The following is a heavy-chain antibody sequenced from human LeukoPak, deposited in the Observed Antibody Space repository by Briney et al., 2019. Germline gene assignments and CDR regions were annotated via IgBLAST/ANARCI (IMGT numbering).Heavy chain of an antibody. J-gene: IGHJ5*02. CDR3: ARAQLRFLEWLLYSWFDP. CDR2: MKQDGSEK. CDR1: GFTFSSYW. D-gene: IGHD3-3*01. Sequence: GGSLRLSCAASGFTFSSYWMSWVRQAPGKGLEWVANMKQDGSEKYYVDSVKGRFTISRDNAKNSLYLQMNSLRAEDTAVYYCARAQLRFLEWLLYSWFDPWGQGTLVTVPS. V-gene: IGHV3-7*03.